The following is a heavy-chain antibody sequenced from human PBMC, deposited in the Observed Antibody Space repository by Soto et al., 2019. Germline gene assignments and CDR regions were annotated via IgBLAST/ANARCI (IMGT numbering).Heavy chain of an antibody. J-gene: IGHJ4*02. CDR1: GFTFSSYG. D-gene: IGHD3-22*01. V-gene: IGHV3-33*01. Sequence: QVQLVESGGGVVQPGRSLRLSCAASGFTFSSYGMHWVRQAPGKGLEWVAVIWYDGSNKYYADSVKGRFTISRDNSKNTLYLQMNSRRAEDTAVYYCARDAYYYDSSSEGGFDYWGQGTLVTVSS. CDR2: IWYDGSNK. CDR3: ARDAYYYDSSSEGGFDY.